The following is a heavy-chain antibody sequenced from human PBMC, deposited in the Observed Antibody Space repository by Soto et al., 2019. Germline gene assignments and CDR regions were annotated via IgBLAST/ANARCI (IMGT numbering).Heavy chain of an antibody. Sequence: SGPTLVNPTQTLTLTCTFSGFSLSTLGTCVTWIRQPPGKALEWLSLINWDNNEYYNPSLKTRLTISRDTSKNQVVLTMTNVDPVDTATYYCARIPHYSDSYYMDYWGQGTLVTVSS. V-gene: IGHV2-70*01. CDR2: INWDNNE. CDR3: ARIPHYSDSYYMDY. D-gene: IGHD2-21*01. CDR1: GFSLSTLGTC. J-gene: IGHJ4*02.